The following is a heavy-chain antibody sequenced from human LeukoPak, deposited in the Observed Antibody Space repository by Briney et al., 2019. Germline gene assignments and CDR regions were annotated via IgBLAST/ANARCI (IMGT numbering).Heavy chain of an antibody. J-gene: IGHJ6*03. Sequence: GGSLRLSCAASGFTFSSYWMRWVRQAPGKGLEWVTNIKQDGSEKYYVDSVKGRFTISRDNAKNSLYLQMNSLRAEDTAVYYCARGDIVVVPAAMQGGYYYMDVWGKGTTVTVSS. CDR1: GFTFSSYW. CDR3: ARGDIVVVPAAMQGGYYYMDV. D-gene: IGHD2-2*01. V-gene: IGHV3-7*01. CDR2: IKQDGSEK.